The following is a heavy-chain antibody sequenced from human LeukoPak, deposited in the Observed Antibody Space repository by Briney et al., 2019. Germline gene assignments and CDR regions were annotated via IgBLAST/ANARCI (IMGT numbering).Heavy chain of an antibody. Sequence: PSETLSLTCTVSGGSISSSSYYWSWIRQPPGKGLEWIGYIYYSGSTNYNPSLKSRVTISVDTSKNQFSLKLSSVTAADTAVYYCARGLYSSSLGTFYYYYYMDVWGKGTTVTISS. CDR3: ARGLYSSSLGTFYYYYYMDV. D-gene: IGHD6-13*01. J-gene: IGHJ6*03. CDR2: IYYSGST. V-gene: IGHV4-61*01. CDR1: GGSISSSSYY.